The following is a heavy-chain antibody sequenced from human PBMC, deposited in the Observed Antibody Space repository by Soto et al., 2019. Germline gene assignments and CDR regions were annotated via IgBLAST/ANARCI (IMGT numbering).Heavy chain of an antibody. CDR3: ARAGPHTSSSGFYY. CDR1: GFTFSSYW. J-gene: IGHJ4*02. D-gene: IGHD6-6*01. CDR2: INQEGSEE. Sequence: PGGSLRLSCAASGFTFSSYWMTWVRQTPGKGLEWVANINQEGSEEYYVDSVKGRFTISRDNAKNSVYLQMNSLRADDTAVYYCARAGPHTSSSGFYYWGQGTLVTVS. V-gene: IGHV3-7*01.